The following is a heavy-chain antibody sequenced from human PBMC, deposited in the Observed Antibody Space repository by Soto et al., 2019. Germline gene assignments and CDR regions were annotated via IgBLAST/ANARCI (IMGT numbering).Heavy chain of an antibody. CDR3: ARYLDGLHDDTSGPFPRPG. CDR2: IHSSGSI. J-gene: IGHJ1*01. Sequence: SETLSLTCTVSGGSISSDDYYWSWIRQAPGRGLEWIGYIHSSGSIYYNPSLKSRATMSIDTAGNQFSLKVSSVTVAGTAVYYCARYLDGLHDDTSGPFPRPGWGQGTLVTVSS. V-gene: IGHV4-30-4*01. D-gene: IGHD3-22*01. CDR1: GGSISSDDYY.